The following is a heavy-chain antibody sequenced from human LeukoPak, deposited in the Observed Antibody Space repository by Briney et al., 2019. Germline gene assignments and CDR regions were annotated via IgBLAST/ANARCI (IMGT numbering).Heavy chain of an antibody. Sequence: SETLSLTCTVSGDSISNYYWTWIRQTPGKGLEWIGRIYTSGSTNYNPSLKSRVTMSVDTSKNQFSLKLSSVTAADTAVYYCARGDAIAVAGNFDYWGQGTLVTVSS. CDR1: GDSISNYY. V-gene: IGHV4-4*07. CDR2: IYTSGST. D-gene: IGHD6-19*01. CDR3: ARGDAIAVAGNFDY. J-gene: IGHJ4*02.